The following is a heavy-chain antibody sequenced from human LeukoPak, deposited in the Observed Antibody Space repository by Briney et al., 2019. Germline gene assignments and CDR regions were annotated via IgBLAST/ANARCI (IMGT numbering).Heavy chain of an antibody. CDR1: GFTFSSYN. CDR2: INSDGINT. CDR3: AELGITMIGGV. J-gene: IGHJ6*04. Sequence: PGGSLRLSCAASGFTFSSYNMNWVRQAPGKGLVWVSRINSDGINTSYADSVKGRFTISRDNAKNTLNLQMNSLRAEDTAVYYCAELGITMIGGVWGKGTTVTISS. V-gene: IGHV3-74*01. D-gene: IGHD3-10*02.